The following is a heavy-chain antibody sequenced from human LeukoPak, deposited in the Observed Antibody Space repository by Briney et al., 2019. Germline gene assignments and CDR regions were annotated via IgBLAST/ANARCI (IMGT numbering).Heavy chain of an antibody. Sequence: GGSLRLSCAASGFTFSSYAMSWVRQAPGKGLEWVSTISGSGGSTYYADSVKGRFTISGDNSKNTLYLQMNSLRAEDTAVYYCAKGPRITMVRGVNWFDPWGQGTLVTVSS. CDR2: ISGSGGST. J-gene: IGHJ5*02. CDR3: AKGPRITMVRGVNWFDP. V-gene: IGHV3-23*01. CDR1: GFTFSSYA. D-gene: IGHD3-10*01.